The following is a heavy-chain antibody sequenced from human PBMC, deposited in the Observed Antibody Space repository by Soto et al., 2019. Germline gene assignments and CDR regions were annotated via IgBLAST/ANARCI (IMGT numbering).Heavy chain of an antibody. CDR1: GFTFSSYW. CDR3: ARVHYSSSRYIDY. J-gene: IGHJ4*02. CDR2: INSDGSST. Sequence: GGSLRLSCAASGFTFSSYWMHWVRQAPGKGLVWVSRINSDGSSTSYADSVKGRFTISRDNAKNTLYLQMNSLRAEDTAVYYCARVHYSSSRYIDYWGQGTLVTVSS. V-gene: IGHV3-74*01. D-gene: IGHD6-13*01.